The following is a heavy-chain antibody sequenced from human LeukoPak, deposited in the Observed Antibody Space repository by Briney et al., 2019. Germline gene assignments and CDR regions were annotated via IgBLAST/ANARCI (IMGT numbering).Heavy chain of an antibody. CDR1: GGSISSYY. J-gene: IGHJ6*02. CDR3: ARSPYYYYGMDV. Sequence: PSETLSLTCTVSGGSISSYYWSWIRQPPGKGLEWIGYIYYSGSTKYNPSLKSRVTISVDTSKNQFSLKLSSVTAADTAVYYCARSPYYYYGMDVWGQGTTVTVSS. CDR2: IYYSGST. V-gene: IGHV4-59*08.